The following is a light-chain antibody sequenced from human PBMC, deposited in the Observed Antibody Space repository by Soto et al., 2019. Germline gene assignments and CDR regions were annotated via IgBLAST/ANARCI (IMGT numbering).Light chain of an antibody. CDR3: SSFAGSNNLPYV. CDR1: SSDVGAYDY. J-gene: IGLJ1*01. Sequence: QSVLTQPASSSGSPGQSVTISCTGTSSDVGAYDYVSWYQQHPGKAPKLMIYEINKLPSGVPDRFSGSKSGNTASLAVSGLQAEDEADYYCSSFAGSNNLPYVFGTGTKVTVL. V-gene: IGLV2-8*01. CDR2: EIN.